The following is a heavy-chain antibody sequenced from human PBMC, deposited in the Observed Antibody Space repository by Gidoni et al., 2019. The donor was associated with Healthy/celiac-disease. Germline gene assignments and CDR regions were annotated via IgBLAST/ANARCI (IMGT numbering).Heavy chain of an antibody. V-gene: IGHV3-33*01. J-gene: IGHJ4*02. Sequence: QVQLVESGGGVVQPGRSLRLSCAASGFTFSSYGMHWVRQAPGKGLEWVAVIWYDGSNKYYADSVKGRFTISRDNSKNTLYLQMNSLRAEDTAVYYCARDMGVYSSLLDYWGQGTLVTVSS. D-gene: IGHD6-13*01. CDR1: GFTFSSYG. CDR3: ARDMGVYSSLLDY. CDR2: IWYDGSNK.